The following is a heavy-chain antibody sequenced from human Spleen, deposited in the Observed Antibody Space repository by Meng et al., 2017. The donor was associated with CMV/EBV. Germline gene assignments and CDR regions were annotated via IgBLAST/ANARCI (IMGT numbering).Heavy chain of an antibody. CDR1: GFTFSTYA. J-gene: IGHJ4*02. CDR3: ASGLFGIAY. Sequence: GGSLRLSCAASGFTFSTYAMHWVRQAPEKGLEYVSAISSNGDSSYYADSVKGRFTISRDNSKNTLFLQMGSLRAEDMAVYYCASGLFGIAYWGQGTLVTVSS. V-gene: IGHV3-64*02. CDR2: ISSNGDSS. D-gene: IGHD3-3*01.